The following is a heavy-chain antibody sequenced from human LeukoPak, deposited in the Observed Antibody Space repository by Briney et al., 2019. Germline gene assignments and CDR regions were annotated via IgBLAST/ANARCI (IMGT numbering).Heavy chain of an antibody. Sequence: GGALRLSCAASGFTFSSYSTNWVRQAPGKGLEWVSSISSSSSYIYYADSVKGRFTISRDNAKNSLYLQMNSLRAEDTAVYYCAREAPVAITTQYDYWGQGTLVTVSS. V-gene: IGHV3-21*01. J-gene: IGHJ4*02. CDR1: GFTFSSYS. CDR3: AREAPVAITTQYDY. D-gene: IGHD2-15*01. CDR2: ISSSSSYI.